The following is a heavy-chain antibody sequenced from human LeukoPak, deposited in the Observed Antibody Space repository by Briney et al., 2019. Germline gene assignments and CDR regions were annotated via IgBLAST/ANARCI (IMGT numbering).Heavy chain of an antibody. D-gene: IGHD6-19*01. V-gene: IGHV1-46*01. CDR3: ARGVTYISGHHDA. J-gene: IGHJ4*02. CDR2: INPSGDST. Sequence: ASVKVSCKASGYTFTSYSMQWVRQAPGQGLEWMGIINPSGDSTSYTQKLQGRLTTTRDTSTNTVYMELSSLRSDDTAVYYCARGVTYISGHHDAWGQGTLVTVSS. CDR1: GYTFTSYS.